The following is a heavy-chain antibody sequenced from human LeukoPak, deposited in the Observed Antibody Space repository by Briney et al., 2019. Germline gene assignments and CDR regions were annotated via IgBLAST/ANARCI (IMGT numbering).Heavy chain of an antibody. CDR1: GFPFSNGW. CDR3: TTLHGGKGFVFDY. CDR2: IKSETDGGTT. D-gene: IGHD4-23*01. J-gene: IGHJ4*02. V-gene: IGHV3-15*01. Sequence: KPGGSLILSCAASGFPFSNGWMTWVRQAPGKGLEWVGRIKSETDGGTTDYAAPVKGRFTMSRDDSKNMIYLQMNSLKSEDTAAYYCTTLHGGKGFVFDYWGQGPLVTVSS.